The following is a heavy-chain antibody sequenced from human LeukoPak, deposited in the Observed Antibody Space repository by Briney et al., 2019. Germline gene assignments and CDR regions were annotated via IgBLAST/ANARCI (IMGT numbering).Heavy chain of an antibody. J-gene: IGHJ5*02. Sequence: SETLSLTCTVSGGSISSYYWSWIRQPPGKGLEWIGYIYYSGSTNYNPSLKSRVTISVDTSKNQFSLKLSSVTAADTAVYYCARDRSYNWNDNWFDPWGQGTLVTVSS. CDR1: GGSISSYY. CDR3: ARDRSYNWNDNWFDP. D-gene: IGHD1-20*01. V-gene: IGHV4-59*01. CDR2: IYYSGST.